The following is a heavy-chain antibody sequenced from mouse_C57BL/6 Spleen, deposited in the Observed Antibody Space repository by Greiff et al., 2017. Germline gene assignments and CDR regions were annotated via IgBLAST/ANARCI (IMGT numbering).Heavy chain of an antibody. Sequence: EVQVVESGGGLVKPGGSLKLSCAASGFTFSDYGMHWVRQAPEKGREWVAYISSGSSTIYYADTVKGRFTISRDNAKNTLFLQMTSLRSEDTAMYYCARTIYYGNYFDYWGQGTTLTVSS. CDR3: ARTIYYGNYFDY. J-gene: IGHJ2*01. V-gene: IGHV5-17*01. D-gene: IGHD2-1*01. CDR2: ISSGSSTI. CDR1: GFTFSDYG.